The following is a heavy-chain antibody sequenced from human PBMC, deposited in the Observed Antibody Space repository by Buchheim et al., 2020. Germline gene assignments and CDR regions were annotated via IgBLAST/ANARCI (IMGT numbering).Heavy chain of an antibody. J-gene: IGHJ6*02. Sequence: QVQLVESGGGVVQPGRSLRLSCAASGFTFSSYGMHWVRQAPGKGLEWVAVISYDGSNKYYADSVKGRFTISRDNSKNTLYLQMNSLRAEATAVYYCAKSSATYYDILTGYHRPYYYYGMDVWGQGTT. CDR3: AKSSATYYDILTGYHRPYYYYGMDV. V-gene: IGHV3-30*18. CDR2: ISYDGSNK. CDR1: GFTFSSYG. D-gene: IGHD3-9*01.